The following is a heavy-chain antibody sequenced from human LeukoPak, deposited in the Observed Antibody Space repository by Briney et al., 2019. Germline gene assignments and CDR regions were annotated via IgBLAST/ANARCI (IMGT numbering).Heavy chain of an antibody. J-gene: IGHJ4*02. CDR3: VRDFNY. CDR2: ITRSSSHI. CDR1: GFTFSTSD. V-gene: IGHV3-21*01. Sequence: GGPLRLSCAASGFTFSTSDMIWVRQAPGKGLEWVSTITRSSSHIYYVGSVKGRFTISRDNAKNSLYLQMNSLRVEDTARYYCVRDFNYWGQGTLVTVSS.